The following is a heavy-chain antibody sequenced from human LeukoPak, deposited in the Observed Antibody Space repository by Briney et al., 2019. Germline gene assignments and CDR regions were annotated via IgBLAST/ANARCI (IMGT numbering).Heavy chain of an antibody. V-gene: IGHV3-23*01. CDR2: ISNNGGYT. Sequence: PGGSLRLSCAASGFTFSSSAMSWVRQAPGKGLEWVSAISNNGGYTYYADSVQGRFTISRDNSKNTLYLQMNSLRAEDTAIYYCAKTSSGWYPFDYWGQGTLVTVSS. J-gene: IGHJ4*02. D-gene: IGHD6-19*01. CDR3: AKTSSGWYPFDY. CDR1: GFTFSSSA.